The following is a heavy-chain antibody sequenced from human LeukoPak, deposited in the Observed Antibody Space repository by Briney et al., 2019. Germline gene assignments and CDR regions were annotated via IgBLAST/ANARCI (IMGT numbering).Heavy chain of an antibody. CDR3: AREYSSGWYAFDI. J-gene: IGHJ3*02. CDR2: ISSSSSYI. D-gene: IGHD6-19*01. CDR1: GFTFSSYS. V-gene: IGHV3-21*01. Sequence: PGGSLRLSCAASGFTFSSYSMNWVRQAPGKGLEWVSSISSSSSYIYYADSVKGRFTISRDNAKNSLYLQMNSLRAEDTAVYYCAREYSSGWYAFDIWGQGTMVTVS.